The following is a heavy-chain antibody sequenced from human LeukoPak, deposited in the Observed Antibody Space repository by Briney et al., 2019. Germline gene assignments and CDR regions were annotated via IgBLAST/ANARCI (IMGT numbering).Heavy chain of an antibody. V-gene: IGHV1-8*01. CDR1: GYTFTSYD. CDR2: MNPNSGNT. J-gene: IGHJ5*02. CDR3: ARDGQFHYDFWSGYYGGGSWLDP. D-gene: IGHD3-3*01. Sequence: ASVKVSCKASGYTFTSYDINWVRQATGQGLEWMGWMNPNSGNTGYAQKFQGRVTMTRNTSISTAYMELSSLRSEDTAVYYCARDGQFHYDFWSGYYGGGSWLDPWGQGTLVTVSS.